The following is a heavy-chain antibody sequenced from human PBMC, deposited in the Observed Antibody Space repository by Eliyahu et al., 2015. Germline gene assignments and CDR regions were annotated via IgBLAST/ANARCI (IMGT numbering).Heavy chain of an antibody. CDR2: VDPEDGET. Sequence: EVQLVQSGAEVKKSGATVKISCKXSGXTFTXYYMHWVQQAPGKGLEWMGLVDPEDGETIYAEKFXGRVTITADTSTDTAYMELSSLRSEDTAVYYCATDLRRYPGWYYFDYWGQGTLVTVSS. D-gene: IGHD6-19*01. CDR3: ATDLRRYPGWYYFDY. J-gene: IGHJ4*02. V-gene: IGHV1-69-2*01. CDR1: GXTFTXYY.